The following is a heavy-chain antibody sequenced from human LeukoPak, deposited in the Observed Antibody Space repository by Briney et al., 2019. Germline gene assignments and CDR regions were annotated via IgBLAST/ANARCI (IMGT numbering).Heavy chain of an antibody. CDR1: GGSISSGSDC. V-gene: IGHV4-61*02. J-gene: IGHJ4*02. Sequence: SQSLSLTCTVPGGSISSGSDCWSWIRHPGGKGLEWIGRIYINGSTNYKPSLKSRVTISVKTPKNQFSLKLSSVTAAGAAVYYCARGLSSGWYYFDYWGQGTLVTVSS. CDR2: IYINGST. D-gene: IGHD6-19*01. CDR3: ARGLSSGWYYFDY.